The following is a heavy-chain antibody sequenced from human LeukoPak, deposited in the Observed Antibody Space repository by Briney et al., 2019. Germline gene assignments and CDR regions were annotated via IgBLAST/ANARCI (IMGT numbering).Heavy chain of an antibody. CDR3: AKDLHDYGNYVGWFDS. CDR1: GFTLSGYW. V-gene: IGHV3-23*01. J-gene: IGHJ5*01. CDR2: ISGSGGST. D-gene: IGHD4-11*01. Sequence: GGSLRLSCAASGFTLSGYWMHWVRQVPGKGLEWVSAISGSGGSTYYADSVKGRFTISRDNSKTTLFLQMNSLRAEDTAVYYCAKDLHDYGNYVGWFDSWGQGTLVTVSS.